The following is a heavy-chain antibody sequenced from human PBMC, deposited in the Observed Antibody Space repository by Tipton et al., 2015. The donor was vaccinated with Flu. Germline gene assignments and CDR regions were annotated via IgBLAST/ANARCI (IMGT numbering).Heavy chain of an antibody. D-gene: IGHD6-19*01. CDR3: AKDSEGAVNDSLDT. Sequence: QLVQSGGGVVRPGRSLRLVCEASGFTFRHHAMHWIRRAPGKGLEWLAVVAVRGTHRYYADSVRGRFTISRDNSRNTLYLEVDSLRIEDTAVYYCAKDSEGAVNDSLDTWGQGTMVTVSS. V-gene: IGHV3-30*18. CDR1: GFTFRHHA. CDR2: VAVRGTHR. J-gene: IGHJ3*02.